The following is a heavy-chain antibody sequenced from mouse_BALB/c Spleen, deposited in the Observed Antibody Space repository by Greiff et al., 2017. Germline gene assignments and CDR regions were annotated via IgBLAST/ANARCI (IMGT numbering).Heavy chain of an antibody. CDR1: GFAFSSYD. Sequence: VKLVESGGGLVKPGGSLKLSCAASGFAFSSYDMSWVRQTPEKRLEWVAYISSGGGSTYYPDTVKGRFTISRDNAKNTLYLQMSSLKSEDTAMYYCARHRGGNYDAMDYWGQGTSVTVSS. D-gene: IGHD2-1*01. V-gene: IGHV5-12-1*01. CDR3: ARHRGGNYDAMDY. J-gene: IGHJ4*01. CDR2: ISSGGGST.